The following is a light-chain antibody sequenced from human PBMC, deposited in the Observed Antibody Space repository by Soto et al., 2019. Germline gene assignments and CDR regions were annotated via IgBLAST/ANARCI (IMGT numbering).Light chain of an antibody. CDR2: SAS. CDR1: HSMSNSN. CDR3: QQYDKLPRT. J-gene: IGKJ1*01. V-gene: IGKV3-20*01. Sequence: EILLTQSPVTLSLSPGQRATLSCRASHSMSNSNLAWYQHKPGQAPRVLIHSASIRANGIPDRFSGSGSATDFTLTISRLEPEDSGMYYCQQYDKLPRTFGQGTKVDIK.